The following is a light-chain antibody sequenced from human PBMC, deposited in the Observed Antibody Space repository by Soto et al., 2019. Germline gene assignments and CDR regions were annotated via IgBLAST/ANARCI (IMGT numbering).Light chain of an antibody. Sequence: DIQMTQPPSFLTATVGDRVPITCRASQRISSYLTWYTQQPGKAPKLLIYAASSLQRGVPSRFSGSGSGTDFTLTIISLQPYEVATYYCQQSYSTTFGGGTKVDIK. V-gene: IGKV1-39*01. CDR2: AAS. J-gene: IGKJ4*02. CDR3: QQSYSTT. CDR1: QRISSY.